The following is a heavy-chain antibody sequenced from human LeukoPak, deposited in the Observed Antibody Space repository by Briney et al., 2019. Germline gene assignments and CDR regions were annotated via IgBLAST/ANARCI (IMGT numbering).Heavy chain of an antibody. D-gene: IGHD2-15*01. V-gene: IGHV4-34*01. CDR2: INHSGST. CDR1: GGSFSGYY. J-gene: IGHJ5*02. CDR3: ARVRCSGGSCYGWFDP. Sequence: PSENLSLTCAVYGGSFSGYYWSWIRQPPGKGLEWIGEINHSGSTNYNPSLKSRVTISVDTSKNQFSLKLSSVTAADTAVYYCARVRCSGGSCYGWFDPWGQGTLVTVSS.